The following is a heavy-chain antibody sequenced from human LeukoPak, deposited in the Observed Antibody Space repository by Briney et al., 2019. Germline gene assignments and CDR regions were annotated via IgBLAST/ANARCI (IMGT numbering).Heavy chain of an antibody. Sequence: SQTLSLTCTVSGGSISSGGYYWSWIRQHPGKGLEWIGYIYYSGSTYYNPSLKSRVTISVDTSKNQFSLKLSSVTAADTAVYYRARDSRRQQLGVYWGQGTLVTVSS. V-gene: IGHV4-31*03. CDR1: GGSISSGGYY. CDR2: IYYSGST. D-gene: IGHD6-13*01. CDR3: ARDSRRQQLGVY. J-gene: IGHJ4*02.